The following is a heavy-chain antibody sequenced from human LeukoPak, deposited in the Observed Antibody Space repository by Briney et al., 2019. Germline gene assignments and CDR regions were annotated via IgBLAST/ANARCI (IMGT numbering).Heavy chain of an antibody. J-gene: IGHJ4*02. D-gene: IGHD6-19*01. CDR1: GFTFSSYA. CDR2: ISYDGSNK. V-gene: IGHV3-30-3*01. CDR3: ARGPYIAVAGTGDY. Sequence: GGSLRLSCAASGFTFSSYAMHWVRQAPGKGLGWVAVISYDGSNKYYADSVKGRFTISRDNSKNTLYLQMNSLRAEDTAVYYCARGPYIAVAGTGDYWGQGTLVTVSS.